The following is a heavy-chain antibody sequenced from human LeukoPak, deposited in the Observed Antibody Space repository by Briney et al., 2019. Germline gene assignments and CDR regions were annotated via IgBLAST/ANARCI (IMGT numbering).Heavy chain of an antibody. V-gene: IGHV3-74*01. Sequence: PGGSLRLSCAASGFTFSSYAMNWVRQAPGKGLVWVSRFASDGSSTTYADSVKGRFSISRDNAKNTLYLQMNSLRVEDTAVYYCARGRPHGNDYWGQGTLVTVSS. CDR1: GFTFSSYA. CDR2: FASDGSST. CDR3: ARGRPHGNDY. D-gene: IGHD4-23*01. J-gene: IGHJ4*02.